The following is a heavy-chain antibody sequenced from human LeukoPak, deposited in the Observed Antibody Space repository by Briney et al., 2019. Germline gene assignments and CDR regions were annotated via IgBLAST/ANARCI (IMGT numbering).Heavy chain of an antibody. CDR2: ISSSGSTI. CDR3: ARSIPYGTTWYGRSDY. V-gene: IGHV3-11*01. CDR1: GFSFSDYY. J-gene: IGHJ4*02. D-gene: IGHD6-13*01. Sequence: GGSLRLSCAASGFSFSDYYMSWIRQAPGKGLEWVSYISSSGSTIYYADSVKGRFTISRDNALNSLYLQMNSLRAEDTAIYYCARSIPYGTTWYGRSDYWGQGTLVTVSS.